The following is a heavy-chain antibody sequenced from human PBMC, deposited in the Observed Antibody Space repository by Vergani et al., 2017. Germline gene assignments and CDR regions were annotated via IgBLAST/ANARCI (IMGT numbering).Heavy chain of an antibody. CDR3: ARPRVVPGGSFDP. J-gene: IGHJ5*02. CDR1: GYSISSGYY. Sequence: QVQLQESGPGLVKPSETLSLTCAVSGYSISSGYYWGWIRPPPGKGLEWIGSIYHSGSTYYNPTLKSRVTISVDTSKNQFSLKLSSVTAADTAVYYCARPRVVPGGSFDPWGQGTLVTVSS. CDR2: IYHSGST. D-gene: IGHD2-2*01. V-gene: IGHV4-38-2*01.